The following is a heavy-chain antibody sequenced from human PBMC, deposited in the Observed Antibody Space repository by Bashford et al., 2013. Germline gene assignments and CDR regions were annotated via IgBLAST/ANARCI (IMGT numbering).Heavy chain of an antibody. V-gene: IGHV5-51*01. J-gene: IGHJ5*02. CDR3: ARFGGARREHNWFDL. CDR2: IYPGDSDT. Sequence: WVRQMPGKAWNGWEVIYPGDSDTTYSPSFQGQVTISADKSISTAYLQWSSLKASDTATYYCARFGGARREHNWFDLWGPGTLVTVSS. D-gene: IGHD3-16*01.